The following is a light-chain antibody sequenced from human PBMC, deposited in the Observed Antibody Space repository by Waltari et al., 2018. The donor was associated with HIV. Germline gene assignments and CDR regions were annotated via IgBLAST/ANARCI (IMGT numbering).Light chain of an antibody. CDR3: AAWDDSLSGLNWV. Sequence: QSVLTQPPSASGTPGQRVTISCSGSSSNIGSNYVYWYQQLPGTAPTLLIYSNNQRPSGVPGRCSGSKSGTSASLAISGLRSEDEADYYCAAWDDSLSGLNWVFGGGTKLTVL. V-gene: IGLV1-47*02. CDR2: SNN. CDR1: SSNIGSNY. J-gene: IGLJ3*02.